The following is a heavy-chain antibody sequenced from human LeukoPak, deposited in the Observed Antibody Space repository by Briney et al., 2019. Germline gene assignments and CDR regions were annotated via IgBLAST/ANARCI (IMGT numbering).Heavy chain of an antibody. CDR3: ARGRLYYYDSSGYPPDY. D-gene: IGHD3-22*01. CDR2: INHSGST. Sequence: PSETLSLTCTVSGGSIRNWSWIRQPPGKGLEWIGEINHSGSTNYNPSLKSRVTISVDTSKNQFSLKLSSVTAADTAVYYCARGRLYYYDSSGYPPDYWGQGTLVTVSS. V-gene: IGHV4-34*01. J-gene: IGHJ4*02. CDR1: GGSIRN.